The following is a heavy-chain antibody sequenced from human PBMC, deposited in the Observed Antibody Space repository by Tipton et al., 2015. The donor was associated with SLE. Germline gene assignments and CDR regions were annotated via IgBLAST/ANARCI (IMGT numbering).Heavy chain of an antibody. Sequence: AGLVKPSETLSLTCGVSGGSFSGYAWSWIRQPPGKRLEWIGEISHSGGTNYNPSLKSRATVSLDRSNNHFSLRLTSVTAADTAVYYCARGVSGYFHYCYMDVWGKGTTVTISS. D-gene: IGHD3-16*01. CDR2: ISHSGGT. V-gene: IGHV4-34*01. J-gene: IGHJ6*03. CDR1: GGSFSGYA. CDR3: ARGVSGYFHYCYMDV.